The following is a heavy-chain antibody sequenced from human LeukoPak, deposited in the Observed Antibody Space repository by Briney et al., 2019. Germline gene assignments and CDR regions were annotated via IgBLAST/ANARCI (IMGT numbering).Heavy chain of an antibody. D-gene: IGHD6-13*01. Sequence: KSSETLSLTCTVSGGSISGFYWSWIRQPPGKGLEWIGYIYYSGSTNYSPSLKSRVSISLDTSKNQFSMKMTSLTAADTAVYYCARAGGRSSWLFDYWGQGTLVTVSS. J-gene: IGHJ4*02. V-gene: IGHV4-59*01. CDR2: IYYSGST. CDR3: ARAGGRSSWLFDY. CDR1: GGSISGFY.